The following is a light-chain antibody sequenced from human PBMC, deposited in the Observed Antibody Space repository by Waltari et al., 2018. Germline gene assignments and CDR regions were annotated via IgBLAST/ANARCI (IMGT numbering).Light chain of an antibody. V-gene: IGLV2-14*01. J-gene: IGLJ2*01. Sequence: QSALTQPASLSGSPGQSVTIFCAGTSNDGGGYNSVSWYQEPPGQAPRVIIYDVSDRPSGVSDRFSGSKSGNTASLTISGLQAEDEADYYCSSQSSNDVVLFGGGTKLTVL. CDR2: DVS. CDR3: SSQSSNDVVL. CDR1: SNDGGGYNS.